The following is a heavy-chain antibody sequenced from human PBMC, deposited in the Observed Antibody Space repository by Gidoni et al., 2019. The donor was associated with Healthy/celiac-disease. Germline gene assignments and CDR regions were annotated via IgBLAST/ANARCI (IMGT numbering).Heavy chain of an antibody. V-gene: IGHV4-59*01. CDR3: ARGYGGLWPFDI. J-gene: IGHJ3*02. Sequence: QVQLQESGPGLVKPSETLSLTCTVPGGSISSYYWSWIRQPPGKGLEWIGYIYYSGSTNYNPSLKSRVTISVDTSKNQFSLKLSSVTAADTAVYYCARGYGGLWPFDIWGQGTMVTVSS. CDR2: IYYSGST. D-gene: IGHD2-21*01. CDR1: GGSISSYY.